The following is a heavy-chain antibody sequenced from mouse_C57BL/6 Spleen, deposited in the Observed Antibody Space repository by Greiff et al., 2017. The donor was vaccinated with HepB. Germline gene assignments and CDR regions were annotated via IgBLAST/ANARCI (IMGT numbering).Heavy chain of an antibody. Sequence: EVQLQQSGPELVKPGASVKLSCKASGYTFTDYYMNWVKQSHGKSLEWIGDINPYNGGTSYNQKFKGKATLTVDKSSSTAYMELRSLTSEDSAVYYCARSDSSGYEFDYWGQGTTLTVSS. CDR3: ARSDSSGYEFDY. CDR1: GYTFTDYY. CDR2: INPYNGGT. V-gene: IGHV1-26*01. J-gene: IGHJ2*01. D-gene: IGHD3-2*02.